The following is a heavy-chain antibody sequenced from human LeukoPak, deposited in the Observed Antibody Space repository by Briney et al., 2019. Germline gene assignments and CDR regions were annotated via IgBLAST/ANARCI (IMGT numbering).Heavy chain of an antibody. J-gene: IGHJ6*02. CDR3: ARAFTSSWYWLGMDV. CDR2: IGTAGDT. V-gene: IGHV3-13*01. Sequence: GGSLRLSCAASGFTFSDYDMHWVRQATGKGLEWVSSIGTAGDTYYSGSVKGRFTTSRENAKNSLYLQMNSLRAGDTAVYYCARAFTSSWYWLGMDVWGPGTTVTVSS. D-gene: IGHD6-13*01. CDR1: GFTFSDYD.